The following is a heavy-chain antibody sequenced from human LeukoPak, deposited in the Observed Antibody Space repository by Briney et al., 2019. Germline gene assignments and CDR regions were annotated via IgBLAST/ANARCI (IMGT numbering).Heavy chain of an antibody. D-gene: IGHD1-26*01. Sequence: GASVKVSCKAAGYTFGNYGIKWVRQAPGQGLEWVGWISGFNGNTNYAQNSHDRVTMTTDTSTTTAYMELSRLRSDDTAVYYCARDRDSGSYYDFDYWGQGTLVTVSS. CDR3: ARDRDSGSYYDFDY. CDR2: ISGFNGNT. J-gene: IGHJ4*02. V-gene: IGHV1-18*01. CDR1: GYTFGNYG.